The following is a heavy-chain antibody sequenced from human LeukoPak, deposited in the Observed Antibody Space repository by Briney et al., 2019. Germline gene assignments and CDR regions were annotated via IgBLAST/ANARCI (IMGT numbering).Heavy chain of an antibody. CDR1: GFTFSSYA. CDR3: AKDTGVYCGGDCYSMTFDY. CDR2: ISGSGGST. V-gene: IGHV3-23*01. J-gene: IGHJ4*02. Sequence: GGSLRLSCAASGFTFSSYAMSWVRQAPGKGLEWVSAISGSGGSTYYADSVKGRFTISRDNSKNTLYLQMNSLRAEDTALYYCAKDTGVYCGGDCYSMTFDYWGQGTLVTVSS. D-gene: IGHD2-21*01.